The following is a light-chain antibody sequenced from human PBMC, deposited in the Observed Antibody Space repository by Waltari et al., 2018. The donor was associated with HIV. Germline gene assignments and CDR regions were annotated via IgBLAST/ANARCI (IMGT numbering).Light chain of an antibody. CDR2: NNG. V-gene: IGLV1-47*02. Sequence: QSVLGQESSASGTAGQRVVISCSGTSANIGKNYVYWYQQFAGATPRLIIYNNGQRPSGVADLFSGSKSGVSASLVISGLQAGDEATYYCATWDANQWVFGGGTKVSVL. CDR3: ATWDANQWV. J-gene: IGLJ3*02. CDR1: SANIGKNY.